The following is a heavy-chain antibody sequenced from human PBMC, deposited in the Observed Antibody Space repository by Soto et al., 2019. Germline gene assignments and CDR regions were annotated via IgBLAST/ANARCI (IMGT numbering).Heavy chain of an antibody. J-gene: IGHJ6*02. D-gene: IGHD3-3*02. Sequence: PGGSLRLSCAASGFTFSSYWMTWVRQAPGKGLEWVANIKQDGSEKYYVDSVKGRFTISRDNAKNSLYLQMNSLRAEDSAVYYCAREYAFLEWLLKENYYYYGMGVWGQGTTVTVSS. V-gene: IGHV3-7*01. CDR2: IKQDGSEK. CDR3: AREYAFLEWLLKENYYYYGMGV. CDR1: GFTFSSYW.